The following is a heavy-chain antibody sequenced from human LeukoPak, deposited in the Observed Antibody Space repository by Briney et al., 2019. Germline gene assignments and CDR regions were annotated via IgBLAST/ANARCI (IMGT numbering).Heavy chain of an antibody. CDR3: ARESPDRPGFDY. V-gene: IGHV3-49*04. CDR1: GFTFGDYA. Sequence: GRSLRLSCTASGFTFGDYAMSWVRQAPGKGLEWVGFIRSKAYGGTTEYAASVKGRFTISRDDSKSIAYLQMNSLKTEDTAVYYCARESPDRPGFDYWGQGTLVTVSS. CDR2: IRSKAYGGTT. J-gene: IGHJ4*02. D-gene: IGHD6-6*01.